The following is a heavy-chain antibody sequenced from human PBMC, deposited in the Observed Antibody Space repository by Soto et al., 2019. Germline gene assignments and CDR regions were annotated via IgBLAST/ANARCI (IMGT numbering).Heavy chain of an antibody. CDR1: GFTFSSYG. Sequence: PGGSLRLSCAASGFTFSSYGMHWVRQAPGKGLEWVAVISYDGSNKYYADSVKGRFTISRDNSKNTLYLQMNSLRAEDTAVYYCAKDRVLVAAAGYFDYWGQGTLVTVSS. D-gene: IGHD6-13*01. CDR3: AKDRVLVAAAGYFDY. V-gene: IGHV3-30*18. CDR2: ISYDGSNK. J-gene: IGHJ4*02.